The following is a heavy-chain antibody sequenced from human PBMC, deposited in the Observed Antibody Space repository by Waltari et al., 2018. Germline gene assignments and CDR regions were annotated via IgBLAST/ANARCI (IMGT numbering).Heavy chain of an antibody. Sequence: QVQLVQSGAEVKKPGSSVKVSCKASGGTFSRYTISWGRQAPGQGLEWMGRIIPILGIANYAQKFQGRVTITADKSTSTAYMELSSLRSEDTAVYYCARGGGFPDYWGQGTLVTVSS. CDR3: ARGGGFPDY. D-gene: IGHD3-10*01. V-gene: IGHV1-69*02. CDR2: IIPILGIA. J-gene: IGHJ4*02. CDR1: GGTFSRYT.